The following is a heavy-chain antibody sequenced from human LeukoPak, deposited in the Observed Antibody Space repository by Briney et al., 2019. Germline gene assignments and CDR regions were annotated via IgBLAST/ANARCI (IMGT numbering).Heavy chain of an antibody. CDR3: AKNLYCGGGSCYPSALGMDV. D-gene: IGHD2-15*01. CDR2: ISGSAGST. CDR1: GFTFSSYA. J-gene: IGHJ6*02. Sequence: GGSLRLSCAASGFTFSSYAMSWVRQPPGKGLEWVSDISGSAGSTHYADSVKGRFTISRDNSKNTLYLQMNSLRAEDTAVYYCAKNLYCGGGSCYPSALGMDVWGQGTTVTVSS. V-gene: IGHV3-23*01.